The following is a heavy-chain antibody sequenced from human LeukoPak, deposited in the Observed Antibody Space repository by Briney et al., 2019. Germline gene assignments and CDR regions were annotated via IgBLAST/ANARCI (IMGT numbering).Heavy chain of an antibody. V-gene: IGHV3-49*04. Sequence: HPGGSLRLSCTASGFTFGDYAMNWVRQAPGKGLEWVGFIRRKAYGETTEYAASVKGRFTISRDDSKSIAYLQIHSLKTEDTAVFYCTRVRYDILTGYYLFDYWGQGTLVTVSS. CDR1: GFTFGDYA. CDR3: TRVRYDILTGYYLFDY. CDR2: IRRKAYGETT. J-gene: IGHJ4*02. D-gene: IGHD3-9*01.